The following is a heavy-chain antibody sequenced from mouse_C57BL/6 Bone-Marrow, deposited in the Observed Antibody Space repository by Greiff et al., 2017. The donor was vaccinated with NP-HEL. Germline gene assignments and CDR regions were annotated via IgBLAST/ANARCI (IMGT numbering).Heavy chain of an antibody. D-gene: IGHD2-3*01. CDR3: ARDRWLLQGYYAMDY. V-gene: IGHV3-3*01. Sequence: VQLKESGPSLVRPSQTLSLTCTVTGFSINSDCYWIWIRQFPGNKLEYIGYTFYSGITYYNPSLESRTYITRDTSKNQFSLKLSSVTTEDTATYYCARDRWLLQGYYAMDYWGQGTSVTVSS. J-gene: IGHJ4*01. CDR1: GFSINSDCY. CDR2: TFYSGIT.